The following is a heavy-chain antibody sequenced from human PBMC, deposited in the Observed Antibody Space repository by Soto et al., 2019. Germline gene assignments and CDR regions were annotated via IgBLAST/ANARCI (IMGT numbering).Heavy chain of an antibody. CDR3: AGMVMVAVAGTTWFDP. CDR1: GGSISSGGYY. J-gene: IGHJ5*02. D-gene: IGHD6-19*01. Sequence: QVQLQESGPGLVKPSQTLSLTCTVSGGSISSGGYYWSWIRQHPGKGLEWIGYIYYSGSTYYNTYLKSPLTISVATSKNQFALKLSSVTAADTAVYYCAGMVMVAVAGTTWFDPWGQGTLVTVSS. V-gene: IGHV4-31*01. CDR2: IYYSGST.